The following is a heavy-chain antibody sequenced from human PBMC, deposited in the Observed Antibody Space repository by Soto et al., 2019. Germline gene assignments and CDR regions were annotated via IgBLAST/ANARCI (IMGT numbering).Heavy chain of an antibody. CDR1: GYTFTSYG. D-gene: IGHD5-12*01. CDR3: ARGHRSVAYNWFDP. CDR2: ISAYNGNT. J-gene: IGHJ5*02. Sequence: ASVKVSCKASGYTFTSYGISWVRQAPGQGLERMGWISAYNGNTNYAQKLQGRVTMTTDTSTSTAYMELRSLRSDDTAVYYCARGHRSVAYNWFDPWGQGTLVTVSS. V-gene: IGHV1-18*01.